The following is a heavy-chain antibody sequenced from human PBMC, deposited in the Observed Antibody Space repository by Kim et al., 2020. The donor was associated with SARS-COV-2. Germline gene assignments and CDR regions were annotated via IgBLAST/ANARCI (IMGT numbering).Heavy chain of an antibody. V-gene: IGHV1-3*01. CDR1: GYTFTSYA. J-gene: IGHJ4*02. CDR3: ARAPRTSLYSSGWYIHDY. D-gene: IGHD6-19*01. CDR2: INAGNGNT. Sequence: ASVKVSCKASGYTFTSYAMHWVRQAPGQRLEWMGWINAGNGNTKYSQKFQGRVTITRDTSASTAYMELSSLRSEDTAVYYCARAPRTSLYSSGWYIHDYWGQGTLVTVSS.